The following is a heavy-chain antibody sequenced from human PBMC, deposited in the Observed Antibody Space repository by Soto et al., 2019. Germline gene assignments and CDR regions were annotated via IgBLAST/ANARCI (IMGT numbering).Heavy chain of an antibody. D-gene: IGHD4-17*01. Sequence: ASVKVSCKVSGYSLTELSIHWVRQAPGEGLEWMGGYDLEKGETIYAQKFQGRVTMTEDSPADTPYMQLRSLRSEDTAVYYCATRATVGIYYYYGLDVWGQGTTVTVSS. CDR2: YDLEKGET. CDR1: GYSLTELS. V-gene: IGHV1-24*01. CDR3: ATRATVGIYYYYGLDV. J-gene: IGHJ6*02.